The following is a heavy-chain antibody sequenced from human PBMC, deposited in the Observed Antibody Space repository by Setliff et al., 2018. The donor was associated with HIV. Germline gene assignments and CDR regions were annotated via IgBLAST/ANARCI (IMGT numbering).Heavy chain of an antibody. CDR1: GFTFSSYS. D-gene: IGHD2-2*01. J-gene: IGHJ5*02. CDR2: TSSSGATI. Sequence: PGGSLRLSCAASGFTFSSYSMNWVRQAPGKGLDWVSYTSSSGATIYYADSVKGRFTIYRDNTKNSLYLQMNILRTEDTAVYYCATDRGFCTLDPWGQGTLVTVSS. V-gene: IGHV3-48*04. CDR3: ATDRGFCTLDP.